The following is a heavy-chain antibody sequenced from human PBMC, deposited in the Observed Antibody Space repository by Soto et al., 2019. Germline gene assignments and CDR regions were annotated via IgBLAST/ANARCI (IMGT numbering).Heavy chain of an antibody. CDR1: GDTFGARS. CDR3: AAGLRLLRAHMARAGDPARPFDY. V-gene: IGHV1-69*13. D-gene: IGHD4-17*01. Sequence: ASVKVCCKACGDTFGARSLQWVHRAPGQGLEWMGGIIPIFGTANYAQKFQGRVTITADESTSTAYMELSSLRSEDTAVYYCAAGLRLLRAHMARAGDPARPFDYWGQGPLVTVPQ. J-gene: IGHJ4*02. CDR2: IIPIFGTA.